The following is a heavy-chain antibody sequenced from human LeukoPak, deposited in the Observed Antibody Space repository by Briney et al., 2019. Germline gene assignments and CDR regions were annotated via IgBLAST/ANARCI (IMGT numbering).Heavy chain of an antibody. CDR1: GYTFTGYF. D-gene: IGHD1-26*01. J-gene: IGHJ5*02. CDR2: INPNSYGT. CDR3: AREMLSYSGSPISWFDP. V-gene: IGHV1-2*02. Sequence: ASVKVSCKASGYTFTGYFIYWMRQAPGQGPEWMGWINPNSYGTNFAQKFRGRMTLTRDTSTSTVYMDLSSLTSDDTAVYYCAREMLSYSGSPISWFDPWGQGTLVTVSS.